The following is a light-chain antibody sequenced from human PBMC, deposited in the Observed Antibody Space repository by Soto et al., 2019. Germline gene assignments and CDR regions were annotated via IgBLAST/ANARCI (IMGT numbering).Light chain of an antibody. V-gene: IGKV1-39*01. CDR3: QQSFSVPIT. CDR2: SAS. J-gene: IGKJ5*01. Sequence: DIQMTQSPSYLSESVGDRFTITGRASQSIAGYLSWYQQRPGQAPKFLIYSASSLQRGVPSRFSGSGSGTDFSLTINGLQTEDFATYFCQQSFSVPITFGHGTRLEIK. CDR1: QSIAGY.